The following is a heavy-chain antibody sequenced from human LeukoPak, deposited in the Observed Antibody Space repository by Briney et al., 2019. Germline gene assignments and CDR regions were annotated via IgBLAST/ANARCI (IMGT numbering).Heavy chain of an antibody. V-gene: IGHV3-48*01. Sequence: GRSLRLSCAASGFTFSTYSMNWVRQAPGKGLEWVSYISSSSSSTIYYADSVKGRFTISRDNAKNSLYLQMNSLRAEDTAVYYCARASGSYLYYYYKDVWGKGTTVTISS. J-gene: IGHJ6*03. CDR2: ISSSSSSTI. CDR3: ARASGSYLYYYYKDV. CDR1: GFTFSTYS. D-gene: IGHD1-26*01.